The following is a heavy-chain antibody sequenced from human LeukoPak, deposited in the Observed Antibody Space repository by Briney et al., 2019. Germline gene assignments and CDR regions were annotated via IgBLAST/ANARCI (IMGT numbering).Heavy chain of an antibody. CDR2: IGSSGSST. Sequence: GGSLRLSCAASGFNFGTYAMTWVRQAPGKGLEWVSSIGSSGSSTYYADSVKGRFTISRDNSKNTLLLQMNSLGAEDTAIYYCANMYSILGYTEDSHVSFFDYWGLGTLVTVSS. CDR1: GFNFGTYA. CDR3: ANMYSILGYTEDSHVSFFDY. V-gene: IGHV3-23*01. D-gene: IGHD2-2*02. J-gene: IGHJ4*02.